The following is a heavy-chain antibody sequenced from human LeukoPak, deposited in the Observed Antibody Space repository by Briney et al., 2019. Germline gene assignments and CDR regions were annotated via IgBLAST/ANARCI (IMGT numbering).Heavy chain of an antibody. Sequence: GGSLRLSCAASGFTFSSYEMNWVRQAPGKGLEWVSYISSSGSTIYYADSVKGRFTIPRDNAKNSLYLQMNSLRAEDTAVYYCARGHNGYSYYYYGMDVWGKGTTVTVSS. CDR1: GFTFSSYE. V-gene: IGHV3-48*03. D-gene: IGHD5-18*01. CDR2: ISSSGSTI. J-gene: IGHJ6*04. CDR3: ARGHNGYSYYYYGMDV.